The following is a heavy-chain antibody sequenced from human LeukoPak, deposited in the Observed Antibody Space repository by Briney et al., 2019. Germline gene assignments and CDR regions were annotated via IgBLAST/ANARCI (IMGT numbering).Heavy chain of an antibody. CDR2: ISAYNGNT. CDR3: ARDGARKKYYYDSRRYDY. V-gene: IGHV1-18*01. Sequence: ASVKVSCKASGYTFTSYGISWVRQAPGQGLEWMGWISAYNGNTNYAQKLQGRVTMTTDTSTSTAYMELRSLRSDDTAVYYCARDGARKKYYYDSRRYDYWGQGTLVTVSS. CDR1: GYTFTSYG. J-gene: IGHJ4*02. D-gene: IGHD3-22*01.